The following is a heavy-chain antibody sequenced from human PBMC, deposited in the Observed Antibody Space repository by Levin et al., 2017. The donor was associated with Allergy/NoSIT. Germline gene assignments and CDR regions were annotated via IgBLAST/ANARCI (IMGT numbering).Heavy chain of an antibody. CDR1: GFSFSSHW. J-gene: IGHJ4*02. CDR3: ARDGTAPGIYFDY. Sequence: GESLKISCAVSGFSFSSHWMSWVRQAPGRGLEWVANIKYDGSEIHYVDSVKGRFTISRDNAKNSLYLQMNSLTVEDTAVYYCARDGTAPGIYFDYWGQGNLVTVSS. V-gene: IGHV3-7*04. CDR2: IKYDGSEI. D-gene: IGHD6-13*01.